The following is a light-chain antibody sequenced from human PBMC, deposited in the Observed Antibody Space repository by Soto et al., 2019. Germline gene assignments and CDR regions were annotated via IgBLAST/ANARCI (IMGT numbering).Light chain of an antibody. CDR1: SSDVCAYNY. CDR2: EVR. CDR3: SSYRSSTTFV. Sequence: QSVLTQPASVSGSPGQSITISGTGTSSDVCAYNYVSWYQQYPGKAPKVIIFEVRKRPSGVSNRFSGSKSGDTASLTTSGLQAEDEADYYCSSYRSSTTFVFGTWTKLTVL. J-gene: IGLJ1*01. V-gene: IGLV2-14*01.